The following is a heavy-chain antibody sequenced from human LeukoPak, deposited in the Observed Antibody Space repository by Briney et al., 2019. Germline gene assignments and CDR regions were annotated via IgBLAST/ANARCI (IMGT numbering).Heavy chain of an antibody. CDR2: ITGSGDYT. CDR1: GFTFSSYA. V-gene: IGHV3-23*01. Sequence: GGSLRLSCAASGFTFSSYAMSWVRQAPGKGLEWVSGITGSGDYTYYTDSVKGRFTISRDNSKNTLYLQMNSLRAEDTAVYYCAKGGNYNSYYYYMDVWGKGTTVTVSS. D-gene: IGHD5-24*01. J-gene: IGHJ6*03. CDR3: AKGGNYNSYYYYMDV.